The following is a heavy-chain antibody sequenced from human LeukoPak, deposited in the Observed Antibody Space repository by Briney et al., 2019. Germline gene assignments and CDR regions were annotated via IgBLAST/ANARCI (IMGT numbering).Heavy chain of an antibody. CDR3: ASAGRDDYFDY. J-gene: IGHJ4*02. CDR1: GYTFTSYW. D-gene: IGHD5-24*01. Sequence: GESLKISCKGSGYTFTSYWIGWVRQLPGKGLEWMGIIYPGDSDTRYSPSFQGQVSISADKSISTAYLQWSSLKASDSAMYYCASAGRDDYFDYWGQGTLVTASS. CDR2: IYPGDSDT. V-gene: IGHV5-51*01.